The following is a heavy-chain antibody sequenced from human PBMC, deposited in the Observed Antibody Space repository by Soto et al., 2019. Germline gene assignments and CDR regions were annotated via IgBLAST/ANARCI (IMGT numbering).Heavy chain of an antibody. CDR1: GCTFSTYG. D-gene: IGHD6-19*01. CDR2: ISFDGSYK. Sequence: QVQLVESGGGVVQPGRSLRLSCAGSGCTFSTYGIHWVRQAPGKGLEWVAVISFDGSYKYYADSVKGRFTVSRDNSKNTLYLQMSSLRAEDTAVYYCAKDWAPSSAAYYFDYWGQGTLVTVSS. J-gene: IGHJ4*02. CDR3: AKDWAPSSAAYYFDY. V-gene: IGHV3-30*18.